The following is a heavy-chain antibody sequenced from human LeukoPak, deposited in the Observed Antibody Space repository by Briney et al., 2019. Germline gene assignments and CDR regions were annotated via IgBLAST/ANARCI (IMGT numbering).Heavy chain of an antibody. CDR1: GFTFIDSD. D-gene: IGHD6-19*01. CDR3: TTYRSGHY. CDR2: ITTKRSNYAT. V-gene: IGHV3-73*01. Sequence: PGGSLSLSCAASGFTFIDSDIHWVRQAPGKGLEWVGRITTKRSNYATAYTASVKGRFTISRHDSENTAYLQMNSLKTEDTALYYCTTYRSGHYWGQGTLVTVSS. J-gene: IGHJ4*02.